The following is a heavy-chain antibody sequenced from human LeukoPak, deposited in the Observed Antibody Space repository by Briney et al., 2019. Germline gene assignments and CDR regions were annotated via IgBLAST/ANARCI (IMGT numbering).Heavy chain of an antibody. J-gene: IGHJ4*02. CDR1: GFTFSSYS. V-gene: IGHV3-21*01. CDR2: ISSSSSYI. Sequence: GGSLRLSCAASGFTFSSYSMNWVRQAPGKGLEWVSYISSSSSYINYADSVKGRFTISRDNAKNSLYLQMNSLRGEDTAVYYCARDHNYAFDYWGQGTLVTVSS. CDR3: ARDHNYAFDY. D-gene: IGHD5-18*01.